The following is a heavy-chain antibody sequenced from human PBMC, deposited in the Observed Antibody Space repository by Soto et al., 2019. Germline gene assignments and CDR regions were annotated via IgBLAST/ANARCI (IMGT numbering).Heavy chain of an antibody. J-gene: IGHJ6*02. CDR2: IYYSGST. CDR1: GGSISSGGYY. CDR3: ARGSNCSGGSCYFYYYYGMDV. D-gene: IGHD2-15*01. V-gene: IGHV4-31*03. Sequence: PSETLSLTCTVSGGSISSGGYYWSWIRQHPGKGLEWIGYIYYSGSTYYNPSLKSRVTISVDTSKNQFSLKLSSVTAADTAVYCCARGSNCSGGSCYFYYYYGMDVWGQGTTVTVSS.